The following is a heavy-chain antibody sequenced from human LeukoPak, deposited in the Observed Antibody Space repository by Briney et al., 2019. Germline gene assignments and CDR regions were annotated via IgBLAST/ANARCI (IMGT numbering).Heavy chain of an antibody. Sequence: SETLSLTCNVSGGSISSYYWSWIRQPPGKGLEWIGYIYYSGSTNYNPSLKSRVTISVDTSKNQFSLKLTSVTTADTAVYYCARGWGFFDYWGQGTLVTVSS. J-gene: IGHJ4*02. D-gene: IGHD3-16*01. CDR3: ARGWGFFDY. CDR1: GGSISSYY. CDR2: IYYSGST. V-gene: IGHV4-59*01.